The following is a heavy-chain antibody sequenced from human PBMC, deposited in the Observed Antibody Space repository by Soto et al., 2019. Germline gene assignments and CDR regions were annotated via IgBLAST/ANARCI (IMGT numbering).Heavy chain of an antibody. J-gene: IGHJ4*02. CDR3: ARDKITGLFDY. CDR2: IYHSGNT. D-gene: IGHD2-8*02. Sequence: PSETLSLTCTVSGGSINSGNYFWSWIRQPPEKGLEWIGYIYHSGNTYYNPSLKSRVTISVDTSKNQFSLKLNSVTAADTAVYYCARDKITGLFDYWGQGTLVTVSS. CDR1: GGSINSGNYF. V-gene: IGHV4-30-4*01.